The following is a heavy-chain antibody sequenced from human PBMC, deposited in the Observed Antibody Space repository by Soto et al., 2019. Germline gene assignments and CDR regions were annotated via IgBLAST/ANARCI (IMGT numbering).Heavy chain of an antibody. Sequence: PSETLSLTCTVSGGSISSSNYYWVWIRQPPGKGLEWIGSTYYSGSTYYNPSLKSRVTIIVNTSNNQFSLNLSSVTAADTAMYYCARQLRTSYQDNRGYYDYWGQGTRVTVSS. CDR1: GGSISSSNYY. CDR2: TYYSGST. D-gene: IGHD3-22*01. CDR3: ARQLRTSYQDNRGYYDY. V-gene: IGHV4-39*01. J-gene: IGHJ4*02.